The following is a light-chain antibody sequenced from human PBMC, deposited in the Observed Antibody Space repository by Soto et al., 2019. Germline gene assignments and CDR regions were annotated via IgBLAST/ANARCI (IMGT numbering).Light chain of an antibody. Sequence: QSVLTQPASVSGSPGQSIIISCTGTSSDVGSYNLVSWYQQHPGKAPKLMIYEVTKRPSGVSNRFSGSKSGNTASLTISGLQAEDEADYYCCSYAGSNTYVLGTGTKLTVL. J-gene: IGLJ1*01. V-gene: IGLV2-23*02. CDR1: SSDVGSYNL. CDR3: CSYAGSNTYV. CDR2: EVT.